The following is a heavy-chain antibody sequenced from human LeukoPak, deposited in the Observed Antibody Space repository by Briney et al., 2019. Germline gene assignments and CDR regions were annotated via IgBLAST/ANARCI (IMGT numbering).Heavy chain of an antibody. D-gene: IGHD6-19*01. CDR1: GYSFTSYW. J-gene: IGHJ1*01. Sequence: KYGESLKISCKGSGYSFTSYWISWVRQMPGKGLEWMGRLDPSDSYTNYSPSFQGHVTISADKSISTAYLQWSSLKASDTAMYYCARQLAVAGTLEYFQHWGQGTLVTVSS. V-gene: IGHV5-10-1*01. CDR3: ARQLAVAGTLEYFQH. CDR2: LDPSDSYT.